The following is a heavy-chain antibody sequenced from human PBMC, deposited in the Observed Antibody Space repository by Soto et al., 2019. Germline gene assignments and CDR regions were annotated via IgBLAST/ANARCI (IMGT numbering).Heavy chain of an antibody. CDR3: ARVLLTSNNWNWGYGMDV. Sequence: SETLSLTCTVFGGSISSYYWTWIRQRTLKALEWIGYIYYSGSTNYNPSLKSRVTISVDTSKNQFSLTLSSVTAADTAVYYFARVLLTSNNWNWGYGMDVWGQGTTVTVSS. CDR1: GGSISSYY. CDR2: IYYSGST. V-gene: IGHV4-59*01. J-gene: IGHJ6*02. D-gene: IGHD1-7*01.